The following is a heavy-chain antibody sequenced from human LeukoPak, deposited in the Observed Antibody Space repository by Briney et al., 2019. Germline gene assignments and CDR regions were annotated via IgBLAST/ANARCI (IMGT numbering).Heavy chain of an antibody. V-gene: IGHV4-34*01. CDR2: INHSGST. CDR1: GGSFSGYY. Sequence: SETLSLTCAVYGGSFSGYYWSWIRQPPGKGLEWVGEINHSGSTNYNPSLKSRVTISVDTSKNQFSLKLSSVTAADTAVYYCASGYYYFDYWGQGTLVTVSS. CDR3: ASGYYYFDY. D-gene: IGHD3-10*01. J-gene: IGHJ4*02.